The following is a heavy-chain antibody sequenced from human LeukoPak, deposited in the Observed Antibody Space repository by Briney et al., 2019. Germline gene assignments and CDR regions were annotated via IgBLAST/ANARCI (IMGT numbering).Heavy chain of an antibody. CDR2: IIPIFGTA. Sequence: SVKVSCKASGGTFSSYAISWVRQAPGQGLEWMGGIIPIFGTANYAQKFQGRVAITADESTSTAYMELSSLRSEDTAVYYCARATFMDPPSSSGWSYYYYYGMDVWGQGTTVTVSS. CDR3: ARATFMDPPSSSGWSYYYYYGMDV. V-gene: IGHV1-69*13. D-gene: IGHD6-19*01. CDR1: GGTFSSYA. J-gene: IGHJ6*02.